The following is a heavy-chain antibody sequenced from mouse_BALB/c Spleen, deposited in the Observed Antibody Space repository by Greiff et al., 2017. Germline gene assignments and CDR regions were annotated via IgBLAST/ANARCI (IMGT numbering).Heavy chain of an antibody. CDR2: INPYNDGT. Sequence: EVQLQESGPELVKPGASVKMSCKASGYTFTSYVMHWVKQKPGQGLEWIGYINPYNDGTKYNEKFKGKATLTSDKSSSTAYMELSSLTSEDSAVYYCARSRDYYSSSYVAWFAYWGQGTLVTVSA. CDR1: GYTFTSYV. V-gene: IGHV1-14*01. CDR3: ARSRDYYSSSYVAWFAY. J-gene: IGHJ3*01. D-gene: IGHD1-1*01.